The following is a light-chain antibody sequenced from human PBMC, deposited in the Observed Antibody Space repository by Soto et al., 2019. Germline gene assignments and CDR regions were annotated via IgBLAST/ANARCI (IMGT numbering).Light chain of an antibody. Sequence: DIQLTRSPSFLSAAVGDRVTITCRASQGIGSFLAWYQQKPGKAPRLLIYSASTLQSGVSFRFRGSGSGTEFTLTISSLQSEDFATYYCQKFNSYPPTFGQGTKV. CDR3: QKFNSYPPT. CDR2: SAS. CDR1: QGIGSF. V-gene: IGKV1-9*01. J-gene: IGKJ1*01.